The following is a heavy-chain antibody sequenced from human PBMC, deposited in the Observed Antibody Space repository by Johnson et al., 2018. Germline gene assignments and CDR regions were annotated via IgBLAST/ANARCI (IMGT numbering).Heavy chain of an antibody. D-gene: IGHD3-22*01. J-gene: IGHJ3*01. CDR2: IIPIFGTA. CDR3: ARAIYYYDSSGFSL. V-gene: IGHV1-69*12. CDR1: GGTFSSYA. Sequence: QVQLVQSGAEVKKXGSSXKVXCKASGGTFSSYAISWVRQAPGQGLEWMGGIIPIFGTANYAQKFQGRVTITADESTSTAYMGLSSLRSEDTAVYYCARAIYYYDSSGFSLWGQGTMVTVSS.